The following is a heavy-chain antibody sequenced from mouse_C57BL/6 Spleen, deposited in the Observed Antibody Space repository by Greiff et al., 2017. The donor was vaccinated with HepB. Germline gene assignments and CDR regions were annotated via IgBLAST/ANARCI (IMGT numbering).Heavy chain of an antibody. J-gene: IGHJ2*01. D-gene: IGHD1-1*01. V-gene: IGHV1-63*01. CDR2: IYPGGGYT. CDR3: ARSSSYRSLDY. Sequence: QVQLQQSGAELERPGTSVKMSCKASGYTFTNYWIGWAKQRPGHGLEWIGDIYPGGGYTNYNEKFKGKATLTADKSSSTAYMQFSSLTSEDSAIYYCARSSSYRSLDYWGQGTTLTVSS. CDR1: GYTFTNYW.